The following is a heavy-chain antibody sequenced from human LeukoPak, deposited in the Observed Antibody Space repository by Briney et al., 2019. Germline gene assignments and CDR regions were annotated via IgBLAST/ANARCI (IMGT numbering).Heavy chain of an antibody. Sequence: GGSLRLSCAASGFTFSDYYLSWIRQAPGKGLEWLSYISSSGNTRYYADSVKGRFTISRDNAKNSLYLQMNGLRAEDTAVYYCAKDRYSSTTCSPDYWGQGTLVTVSS. CDR3: AKDRYSSTTCSPDY. CDR1: GFTFSDYY. CDR2: ISSSGNTR. D-gene: IGHD2-2*01. J-gene: IGHJ4*02. V-gene: IGHV3-11*01.